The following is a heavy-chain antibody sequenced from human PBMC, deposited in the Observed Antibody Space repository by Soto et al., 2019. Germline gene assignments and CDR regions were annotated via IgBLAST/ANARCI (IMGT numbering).Heavy chain of an antibody. J-gene: IGHJ4*02. V-gene: IGHV3-23*01. D-gene: IGHD3-10*01. CDR1: GLTFNTYA. CDR2: ITGNGDTT. CDR3: AKDRANYDGSRGGYYKAGGDY. Sequence: EVQLLESGGGLVQPGGSLRLSCAASGLTFNTYAMSWVRQAPGKGLEWVSSITGNGDTTYYADSVKGRFTISRDNSTNTLYLQMNGLNAEDTALYYCAKDRANYDGSRGGYYKAGGDYWGQGTLVTVSS.